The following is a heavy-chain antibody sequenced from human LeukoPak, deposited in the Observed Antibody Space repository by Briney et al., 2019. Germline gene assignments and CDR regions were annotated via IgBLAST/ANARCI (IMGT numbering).Heavy chain of an antibody. D-gene: IGHD5-12*01. J-gene: IGHJ4*02. CDR2: INSDGSST. CDR1: GFTFSDYW. V-gene: IGHV3-74*01. CDR3: AKGGDKNQVANDY. Sequence: PGGSLRLSCAASGFTFSDYWMQSVRQAPGKGLVWVSRINSDGSSTSYADSVKGRFTISRDNTKNTLYLQMNSLRAEDTAVYYCAKGGDKNQVANDYWGQGTLVTVSS.